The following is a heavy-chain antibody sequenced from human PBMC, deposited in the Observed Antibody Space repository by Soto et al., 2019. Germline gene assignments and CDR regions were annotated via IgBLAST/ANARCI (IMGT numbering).Heavy chain of an antibody. D-gene: IGHD3-3*01. J-gene: IGHJ4*02. Sequence: QVQLVQSGAEVKKPGASVKVSCKASGYTFTSYAMHWVRQAPGQRLEWMGWINAGNGNTKYSQKLQGRVTITRDTSASTAYMELSSLRSEDTAVYYCAREGDTIFGVVILYWGQGTLVTVSS. CDR2: INAGNGNT. CDR3: AREGDTIFGVVILY. CDR1: GYTFTSYA. V-gene: IGHV1-3*01.